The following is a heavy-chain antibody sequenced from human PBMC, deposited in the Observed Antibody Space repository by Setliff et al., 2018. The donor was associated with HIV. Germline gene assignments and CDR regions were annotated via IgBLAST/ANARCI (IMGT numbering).Heavy chain of an antibody. J-gene: IGHJ6*02. Sequence: GGSLRLSCAASGFTFSYYEMNWVRQAPGKGLQWVSYISGSGSIIYYADSVKGRFTISRDTAKNSLYLQMNSLRAEDTAVYYCAREPTVTTKYYGMDVWGQGTTVTVSS. CDR2: ISGSGSII. CDR3: AREPTVTTKYYGMDV. CDR1: GFTFSYYE. V-gene: IGHV3-48*03. D-gene: IGHD4-17*01.